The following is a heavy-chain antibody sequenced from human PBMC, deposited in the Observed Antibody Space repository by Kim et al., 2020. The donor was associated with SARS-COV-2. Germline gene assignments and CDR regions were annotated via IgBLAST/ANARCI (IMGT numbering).Heavy chain of an antibody. D-gene: IGHD3-10*01. J-gene: IGHJ3*02. V-gene: IGHV3-9*01. Sequence: GGSLRLSCAGSGFTFDDYAMHWVRQGPGEGLEWVSGISWNSGSIGYADSVKGRFTISRDNAKNSLYLQLNSLRAEDTALYYCAKSSSLWLDGFDIWGQGTMVTVSS. CDR1: GFTFDDYA. CDR3: AKSSSLWLDGFDI. CDR2: ISWNSGSI.